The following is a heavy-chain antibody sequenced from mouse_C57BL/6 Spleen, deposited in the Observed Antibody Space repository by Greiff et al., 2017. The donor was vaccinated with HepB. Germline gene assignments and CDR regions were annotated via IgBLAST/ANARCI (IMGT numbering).Heavy chain of an antibody. D-gene: IGHD3-2*02. CDR2: ISDGGSYT. CDR3: SRDQGISY. Sequence: EVKLVESGGGLVKPGGSLKLSCAASGFTFSSYAMSWVRQTPEKRLEWVATISDGGSYTYYPDNVKGRFTISRDNAKKNLYLQMSHLKSEDTAMYYCSRDQGISYWGQGTLVTVSA. J-gene: IGHJ3*01. CDR1: GFTFSSYA. V-gene: IGHV5-4*01.